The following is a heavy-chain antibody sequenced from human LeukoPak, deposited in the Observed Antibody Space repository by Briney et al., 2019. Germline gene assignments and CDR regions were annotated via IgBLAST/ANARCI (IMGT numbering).Heavy chain of an antibody. J-gene: IGHJ5*02. V-gene: IGHV4-38-2*02. CDR1: GYSLSSAYY. Sequence: SETLSLTCTVSGYSLSSAYYWAWIRQPPGKGLEWIGSVYHSGSTYYNPSLKSRVTISVDTSKNQFSLKVNSVTAADTAVYYCARDRYYYDSSGYYGSLDPWGQGTLVTVSS. CDR3: ARDRYYYDSSGYYGSLDP. CDR2: VYHSGST. D-gene: IGHD3-22*01.